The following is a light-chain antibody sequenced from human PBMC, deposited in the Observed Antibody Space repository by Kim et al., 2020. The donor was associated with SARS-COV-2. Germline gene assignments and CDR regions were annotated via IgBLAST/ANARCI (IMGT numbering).Light chain of an antibody. CDR3: LLSYSPTYWV. Sequence: GGTVTITCGSCTGPVTRRHYPYWFQQKPGHAPTTLISDTSNTLSWTPARFSGSLLGGKAALTVSGAQPEDEADYYCLLSYSPTYWVFGGGTQLTVL. V-gene: IGLV7-46*01. CDR2: DTS. CDR1: TGPVTRRHY. J-gene: IGLJ3*02.